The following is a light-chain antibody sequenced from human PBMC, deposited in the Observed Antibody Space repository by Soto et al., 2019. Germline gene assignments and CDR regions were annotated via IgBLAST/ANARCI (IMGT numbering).Light chain of an antibody. V-gene: IGKV2-28*01. CDR3: MQVLQTPLT. CDR2: LAS. J-gene: IGKJ4*01. CDR1: QSLLYSNGYNY. Sequence: DIVMTQSPLSLPVTPVEPASISCRSSQSLLYSNGYNYVDWYLQKPGQPPQLLIFLASSRASGVPDRFNGSGSGTDFTLRITTVEAEDVGVYYCMQVLQTPLTFGGGTKLEIK.